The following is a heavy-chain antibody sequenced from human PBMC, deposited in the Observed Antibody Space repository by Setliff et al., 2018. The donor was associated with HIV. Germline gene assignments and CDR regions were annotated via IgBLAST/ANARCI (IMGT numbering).Heavy chain of an antibody. V-gene: IGHV3-15*05. D-gene: IGHD3-9*01. CDR2: IRSKVDGGAA. CDR3: TTASVFLDYFFDY. J-gene: IGHJ4*02. Sequence: PGGSLRLSCAASGFTFSNAWMNWVRQAAGKGLEWVGRIRSKVDGGAADYAAPVKGRFTISRDDSKNTLYLQMSSLKTEDTAVYYCTTASVFLDYFFDYWGQGTLVTVSS. CDR1: GFTFSNAW.